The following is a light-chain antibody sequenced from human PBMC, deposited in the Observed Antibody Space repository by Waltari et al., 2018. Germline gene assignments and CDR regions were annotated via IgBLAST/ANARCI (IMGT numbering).Light chain of an antibody. CDR2: AAS. Sequence: DIHLTQSPSYLSASVGDRVTITCRASQTLTTYLNWYQPRTGTTPKFLIYAASNLETGVTSRFSGGGSGTDFTLTSSGLQPDDFATYYCQQSKEVPFTFGQGTKLEIK. J-gene: IGKJ2*01. CDR3: QQSKEVPFT. V-gene: IGKV1-39*01. CDR1: QTLTTY.